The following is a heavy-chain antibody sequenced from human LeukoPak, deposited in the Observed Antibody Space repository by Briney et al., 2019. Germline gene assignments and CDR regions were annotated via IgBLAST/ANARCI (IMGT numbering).Heavy chain of an antibody. CDR2: IYYSGST. V-gene: IGHV4-59*08. CDR1: GGSISSYY. Sequence: PSETLSLTCTVSGGSISSYYWSWIRQPPGKGLEWIGYIYYSGSTNYNPSLKSRVTISVDTSKNQFSLKLSSVTAADTAVYYCASYSGSYYRWFDPWGQGTLVTVSS. J-gene: IGHJ5*02. CDR3: ASYSGSYYRWFDP. D-gene: IGHD1-26*01.